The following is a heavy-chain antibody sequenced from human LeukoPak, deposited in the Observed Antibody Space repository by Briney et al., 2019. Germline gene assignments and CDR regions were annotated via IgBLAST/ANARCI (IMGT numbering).Heavy chain of an antibody. CDR1: GGSISSYY. Sequence: SSETLSLTCTVSGGSISSYYWSRIRQPPGKGLGWIGYIYYSGSTNYNPSLKSRVTISVDTSKNQFSLKLSSVTAADTAVYYCARGGEWGYGADYWGQGTLVTVSS. CDR3: ARGGEWGYGADY. J-gene: IGHJ4*02. CDR2: IYYSGST. D-gene: IGHD4/OR15-4a*01. V-gene: IGHV4-59*08.